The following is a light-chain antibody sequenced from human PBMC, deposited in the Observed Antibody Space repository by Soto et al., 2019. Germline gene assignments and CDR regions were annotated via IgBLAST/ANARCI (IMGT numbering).Light chain of an antibody. CDR3: QQYGRPSRT. CDR2: GAS. CDR1: QSVSSY. Sequence: EIVLTQSPGTLSLSPGERATLSCRASQSVSSYLAWYQQKPGQAPRLLIYGASSRATSIPDRFSGSESGTDFTLIISRLEPEDFAVYYCQQYGRPSRTFGQGTKVEIK. V-gene: IGKV3-20*01. J-gene: IGKJ1*01.